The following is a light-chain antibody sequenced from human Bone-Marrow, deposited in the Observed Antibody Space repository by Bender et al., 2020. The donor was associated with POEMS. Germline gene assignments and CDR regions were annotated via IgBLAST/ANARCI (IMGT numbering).Light chain of an antibody. CDR2: RDN. V-gene: IGLV3-21*02. J-gene: IGLJ2*01. CDR1: NIGSRS. CDR3: QVWDSSSDPL. Sequence: SYVLTQPPSVSVAPGQTAKITCGGTNIGSRSVHWYQQKPGQAPVLVIYRDNNRPSGIPERFSGSNSGNTATLTVSSVQAGDEADYYCQVWDSSSDPLFGGGTKLTVL.